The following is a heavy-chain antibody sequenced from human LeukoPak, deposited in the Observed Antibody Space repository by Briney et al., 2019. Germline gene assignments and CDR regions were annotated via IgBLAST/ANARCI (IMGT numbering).Heavy chain of an antibody. CDR1: GLTFSTYG. CDR2: FSDSRSTI. CDR3: VRRHVSGWVYFDY. D-gene: IGHD6-19*01. J-gene: IGHJ4*02. V-gene: IGHV3-48*01. Sequence: PGGSLRLSCAASGLTFSTYGMNWVRQAPGKGLEWVSYFSDSRSTIYYADSVRGRFTISRDNAQNSLYLQMNSLRGEDTAVYYCVRRHVSGWVYFDYWGQGTLVTVSS.